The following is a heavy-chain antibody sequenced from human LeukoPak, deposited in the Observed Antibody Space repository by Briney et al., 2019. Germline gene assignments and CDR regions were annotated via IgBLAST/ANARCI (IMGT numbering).Heavy chain of an antibody. Sequence: PSETLSLTCTVSGGSISSGGYYWSWIRQHPGKGLEWIGYIYYSGSTYYNPSLKSRVTISVDTSKNQFSLKLSSVTAADTAVYYCARGELTSVEYYFDYWGQGTLVTVSS. J-gene: IGHJ4*02. D-gene: IGHD1-7*01. CDR2: IYYSGST. V-gene: IGHV4-31*03. CDR1: GGSISSGGYY. CDR3: ARGELTSVEYYFDY.